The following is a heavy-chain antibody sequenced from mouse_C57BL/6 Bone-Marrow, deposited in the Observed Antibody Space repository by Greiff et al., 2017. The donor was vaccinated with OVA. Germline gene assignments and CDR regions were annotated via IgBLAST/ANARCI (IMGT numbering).Heavy chain of an antibody. CDR1: GYTFTSYW. J-gene: IGHJ3*01. Sequence: QVQLQQPGAELVRPGSSVKLSCKASGYTFTSYWMHWVKQRPIQGLEWIGNIDPSDSETHYNQKFKDKAILTVDKSSSTAYMQLSSLTSEDSAVYYCARDYEAGFAYWGQGTLVTVSA. CDR3: ARDYEAGFAY. D-gene: IGHD2-4*01. V-gene: IGHV1-52*01. CDR2: IDPSDSET.